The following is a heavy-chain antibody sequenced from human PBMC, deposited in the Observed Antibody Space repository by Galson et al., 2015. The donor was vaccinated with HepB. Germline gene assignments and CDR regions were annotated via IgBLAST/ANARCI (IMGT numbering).Heavy chain of an antibody. CDR2: INPSGGST. CDR1: GYTFTSYY. J-gene: IGHJ4*02. Sequence: SVKVSCEASGYTFTSYYMHWVRQAPGQGLEWMGIINPSGGSTSYAQKFQGRVTMTRDTSTSTVYMELSSLRSEDTAVYYCARVKKDYYDSSGYYHFDYWGQGTLVTVSS. CDR3: ARVKKDYYDSSGYYHFDY. D-gene: IGHD3-22*01. V-gene: IGHV1-46*01.